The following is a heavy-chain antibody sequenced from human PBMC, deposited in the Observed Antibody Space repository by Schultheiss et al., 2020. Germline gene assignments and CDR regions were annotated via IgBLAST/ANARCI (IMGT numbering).Heavy chain of an antibody. CDR3: ARTRVRESNWFDP. CDR2: SNAGNGNT. V-gene: IGHV1-3*01. Sequence: ASVKVSCKASGYTFTSYAMHWVRQAPGQRLEWMVWSNAGNGNTNYAQKLQGRVTMTTDTSTTTVYMELSSLRSEDTAVYYCARTRVRESNWFDPWGQGTLVTVSS. D-gene: IGHD3-10*01. CDR1: GYTFTSYA. J-gene: IGHJ5*02.